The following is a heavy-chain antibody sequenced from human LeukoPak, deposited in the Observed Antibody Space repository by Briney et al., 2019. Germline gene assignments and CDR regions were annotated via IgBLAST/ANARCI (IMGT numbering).Heavy chain of an antibody. Sequence: PGGSLRLSFAASGFTVSSNYMSWVRQAPGKGLEWVSAIYSGGSTYYADSVKGRFTISRDNSKNTLYLQMNSLRAEDTAVYYCARTVGAQLGIDYWGQGTLVTVSS. D-gene: IGHD2-2*01. CDR3: ARTVGAQLGIDY. V-gene: IGHV3-53*01. J-gene: IGHJ4*02. CDR2: IYSGGST. CDR1: GFTVSSNY.